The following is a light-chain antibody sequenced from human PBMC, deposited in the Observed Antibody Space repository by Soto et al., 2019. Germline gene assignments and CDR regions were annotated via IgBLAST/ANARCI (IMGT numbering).Light chain of an antibody. Sequence: EIVLTQSPVTLSLSPGERATLSCRASQSVSGNPLAWYRHKPGQSPKLVIYGASRRPAGVPDRFVGSGSWTDFTLTISRQEPEDFAVYYCPQYGSSHDCFGQGIKMEIK. CDR2: GAS. J-gene: IGKJ2*03. V-gene: IGKV3-20*01. CDR3: PQYGSSHDC. CDR1: QSVSGNP.